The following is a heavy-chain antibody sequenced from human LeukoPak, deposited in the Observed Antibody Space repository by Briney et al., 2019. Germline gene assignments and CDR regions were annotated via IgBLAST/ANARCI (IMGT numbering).Heavy chain of an antibody. D-gene: IGHD1-26*01. CDR3: ARGPSGSHYYYYGMDV. J-gene: IGHJ6*02. V-gene: IGHV3-33*07. Sequence: GGSLRLSCAASGFTFSSYGMYWVRQAPGKGLEWVAVIWYDGSNSFYGDSVKGRFTISRDNSRNTLDLQMNSLRAEDTAVYYCARGPSGSHYYYYGMDVWGQGTTVIVSS. CDR1: GFTFSSYG. CDR2: IWYDGSNS.